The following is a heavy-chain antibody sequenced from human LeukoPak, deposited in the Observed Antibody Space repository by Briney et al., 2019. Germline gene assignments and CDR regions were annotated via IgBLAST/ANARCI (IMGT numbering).Heavy chain of an antibody. D-gene: IGHD3-22*01. CDR1: GFTFSSDA. CDR2: ISYDGMNK. CDR3: ARGGYYYDSSGAFDI. V-gene: IGHV3-30*04. Sequence: PGGSLRLSCAASGFTFSSDAMHWVRQAPGKGLGWGAVISYDGMNKYYADSVKGRFTISRDNSKNTLYLQMNSLRAEDTAVYYCARGGYYYDSSGAFDIWGQGTMVTVSS. J-gene: IGHJ3*02.